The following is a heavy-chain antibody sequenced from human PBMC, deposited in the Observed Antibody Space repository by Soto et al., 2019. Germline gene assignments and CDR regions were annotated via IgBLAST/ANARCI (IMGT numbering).Heavy chain of an antibody. J-gene: IGHJ4*02. CDR3: ARVNYYYDSSGYYLYFDY. CDR2: IYYSGST. D-gene: IGHD3-22*01. Sequence: TLSLTGTVSGGSISSGDYYWSWIRQPPGKGLEWIGYIYYSGSTYYNPSLKSRVTISVDTSKNQFSLKLSSVTYADTAVYYCARVNYYYDSSGYYLYFDYWGQGTLVTVSS. V-gene: IGHV4-30-4*01. CDR1: GGSISSGDYY.